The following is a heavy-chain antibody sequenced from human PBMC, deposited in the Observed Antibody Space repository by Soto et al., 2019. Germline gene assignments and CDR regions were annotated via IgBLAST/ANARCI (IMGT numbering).Heavy chain of an antibody. D-gene: IGHD1-26*01. CDR1: GFTFSSYA. Sequence: GGSLRLSCAASGFTFSSYAMSWVRQAPGKGLVWVSRINSDGSSTSYADSVKGRFTISRDNAKNTLYLQMNSLRAEDTAVYYCARDRYSGSPFDYWGQGTLVTVSS. V-gene: IGHV3-74*01. CDR3: ARDRYSGSPFDY. J-gene: IGHJ4*02. CDR2: INSDGSST.